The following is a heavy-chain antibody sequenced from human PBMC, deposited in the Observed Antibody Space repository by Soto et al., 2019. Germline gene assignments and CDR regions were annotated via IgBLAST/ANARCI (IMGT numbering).Heavy chain of an antibody. CDR3: ARTPRITFGGASYYYYGMDV. CDR2: IDWDDDK. D-gene: IGHD3-16*01. Sequence: SGPTLVNPTQTLTLTCTFSGFSLSTSGMCVSWIRQPQGKALEWLALIDWDDDKHYSTSLKTRLTISKDTSKNQVVLTMTNMDPVDTATYYCARTPRITFGGASYYYYGMDVWGQGTTVTVSS. V-gene: IGHV2-70*01. J-gene: IGHJ6*02. CDR1: GFSLSTSGMC.